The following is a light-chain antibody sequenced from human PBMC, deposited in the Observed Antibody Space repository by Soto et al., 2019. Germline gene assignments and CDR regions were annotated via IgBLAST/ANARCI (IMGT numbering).Light chain of an antibody. CDR2: EGN. CDR3: CSYAGTNTFV. J-gene: IGLJ1*01. V-gene: IGLV2-23*01. CDR1: SSDVGSYTL. Sequence: QSALTQPASVSGSPGQSITISCTGTSSDVGSYTLVSWYQQHPGKAPKLMIYEGNKRPSGVSNRFSGSKSANTASMTISGLQTDDEADYYCCSYAGTNTFVFGTGTKLTVL.